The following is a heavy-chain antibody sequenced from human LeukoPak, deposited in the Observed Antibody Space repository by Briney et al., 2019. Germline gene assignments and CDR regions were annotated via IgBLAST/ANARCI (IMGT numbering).Heavy chain of an antibody. V-gene: IGHV3-7*01. J-gene: IGHJ4*02. CDR2: IKQGGSEK. CDR3: ARDKGGMVPFDY. Sequence: GGSLRLSCEASGFTFGTFWMSWVRQAPGKGLEWVANIKQGGSEKNYVDSVKGRFTLARDDAKNSLYLQMNSLRAEDTAVYFCARDKGGMVPFDYWGQGTLVTVSS. CDR1: GFTFGTFW. D-gene: IGHD3-10*01.